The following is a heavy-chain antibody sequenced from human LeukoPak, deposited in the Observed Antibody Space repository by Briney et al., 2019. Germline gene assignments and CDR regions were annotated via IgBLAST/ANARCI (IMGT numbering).Heavy chain of an antibody. D-gene: IGHD2-21*02. J-gene: IGHJ4*02. CDR2: IYYSGST. Sequence: SETLSLTCTVSGGSISSSGYYWGWIRQPPRKGLEWIGSIYYSGSTYYNPSLKSRVTISVDTSKNQFSLKLSSVTAADTAVYYCARTVTAIAPWYFDYWGQGTLVTVSS. CDR3: ARTVTAIAPWYFDY. V-gene: IGHV4-39*01. CDR1: GGSISSSGYY.